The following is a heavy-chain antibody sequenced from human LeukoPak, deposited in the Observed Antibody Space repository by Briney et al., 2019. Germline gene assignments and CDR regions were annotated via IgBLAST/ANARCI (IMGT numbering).Heavy chain of an antibody. Sequence: PGGSLRLSCAASGFNLGSNWMSWVRQAPGKGLEWVANIKQDGSEKYYVDSVKGRFTISRDNAKNSLYLQMNSLRAEDTAVYYCARAVDYDFWSGYYQATAGSYYFDYWGQGTLVTVSS. CDR3: ARAVDYDFWSGYYQATAGSYYFDY. CDR1: GFNLGSNW. J-gene: IGHJ4*02. CDR2: IKQDGSEK. D-gene: IGHD3-3*01. V-gene: IGHV3-7*01.